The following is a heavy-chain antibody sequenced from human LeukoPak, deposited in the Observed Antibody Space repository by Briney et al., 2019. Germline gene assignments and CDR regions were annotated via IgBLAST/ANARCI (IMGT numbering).Heavy chain of an antibody. J-gene: IGHJ4*02. CDR2: IYYSGST. D-gene: IGHD6-13*01. CDR3: ARDPLGSSWFDY. CDR1: GGSISSYY. Sequence: PSETLSLTCTVSGGSISSYYWSWIRQPPGKRLEWIGYIYYSGSTNYNPSLKSRVTISVDTSKNQFSLKLSSVTAADTAVYYCARDPLGSSWFDYWGQGTLVTVSS. V-gene: IGHV4-59*01.